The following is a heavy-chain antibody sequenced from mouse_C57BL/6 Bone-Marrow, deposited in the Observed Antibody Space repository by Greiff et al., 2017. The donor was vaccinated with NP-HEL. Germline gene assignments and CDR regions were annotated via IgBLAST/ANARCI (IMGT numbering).Heavy chain of an antibody. V-gene: IGHV1-19*01. D-gene: IGHD2-4*01. J-gene: IGHJ2*01. CDR3: ARLVITTVDY. CDR2: INPYNGGS. Sequence: EVQLQESGPVLVKPGASVKMSCKASGYTFADCYINGVKQSNGKSLEWIGVINPYNGGSSYNKEFEGKATLTVDKSSSTAYMELNSLTSEDSADYYGARLVITTVDYWGQGTTLTVSS. CDR1: GYTFADCY.